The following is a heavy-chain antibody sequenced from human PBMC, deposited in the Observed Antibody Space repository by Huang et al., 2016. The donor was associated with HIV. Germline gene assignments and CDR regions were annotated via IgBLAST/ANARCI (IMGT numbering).Heavy chain of an antibody. J-gene: IGHJ4*03. CDR1: GFLFTTFT. V-gene: IGHV3-21*01. Sequence: EVQLEESGGALVKPGGSLRLSCAATGFLFTTFTMHWVRQGPGKGLEWVSSSSGSGSSIYYADAVKGRFTISRDNTKKSLYLQMSSLSVDDTAFYFCARGGPVGYFNLWGHGTLVSVSS. CDR2: SSGSGSSI. CDR3: ARGGPVGYFNL. D-gene: IGHD2-15*01.